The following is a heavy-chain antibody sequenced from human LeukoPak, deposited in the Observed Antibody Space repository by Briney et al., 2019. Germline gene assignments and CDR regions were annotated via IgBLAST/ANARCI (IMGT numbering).Heavy chain of an antibody. Sequence: PSETLSLTCTVSGGSISSYYWSWIRQPPGKGLEWIGYIYYSGSTNYNPSLKSRVTISVDTSKNQSSLKLSSVTAADTAVYYCAGQSTWELQNAFDIWGQGTMVTVSS. CDR1: GGSISSYY. D-gene: IGHD1-26*01. V-gene: IGHV4-59*01. CDR2: IYYSGST. J-gene: IGHJ3*02. CDR3: AGQSTWELQNAFDI.